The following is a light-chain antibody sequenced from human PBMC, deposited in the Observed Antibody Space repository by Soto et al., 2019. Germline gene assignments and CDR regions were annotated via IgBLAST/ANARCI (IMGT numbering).Light chain of an antibody. CDR1: QGISSA. J-gene: IGKJ4*01. V-gene: IGKV1D-13*01. Sequence: AIQLTQSPSSLSASVGDSVTITCRASQGISSALAWYQQTPGRAPKLLIYDASTLASGVPSRFSGSRSGTDFTLTVSSLQPEDFAVYYCQQYNNWPPLTFGGGTKVEIK. CDR3: QQYNNWPPLT. CDR2: DAS.